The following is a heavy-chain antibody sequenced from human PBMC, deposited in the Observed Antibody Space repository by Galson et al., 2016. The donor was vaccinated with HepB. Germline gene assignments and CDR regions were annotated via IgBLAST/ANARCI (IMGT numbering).Heavy chain of an antibody. CDR3: ARDEGYSGWPIDH. D-gene: IGHD6-19*01. CDR1: KFTFSNYG. Sequence: SLRLSCAAPKFTFSNYGMNWVRQAPGKGLEWLASISGNSGYIYYADSVKGRFTISRDNAKNSVYLQMNSLRAEDTAVYYCARDEGYSGWPIDHWGQGTLVTVSS. V-gene: IGHV3-21*01. J-gene: IGHJ4*02. CDR2: ISGNSGYI.